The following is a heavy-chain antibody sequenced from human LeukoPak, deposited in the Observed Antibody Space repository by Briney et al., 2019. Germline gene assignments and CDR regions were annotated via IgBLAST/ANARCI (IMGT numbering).Heavy chain of an antibody. D-gene: IGHD6-25*01. V-gene: IGHV3-11*01. CDR2: ISPNSNDI. J-gene: IGHJ4*02. CDR3: SRDPRLLDH. CDR1: GFTFSDHY. Sequence: PGGSLRLSCAASGFTFSDHYMSWIRQAPGKGLEWIVYISPNSNDISYADSVKGRFTISRDNAKNSLYLQMNSLTVEDTGVYYCSRDPRLLDHWGQGSLVTVSS.